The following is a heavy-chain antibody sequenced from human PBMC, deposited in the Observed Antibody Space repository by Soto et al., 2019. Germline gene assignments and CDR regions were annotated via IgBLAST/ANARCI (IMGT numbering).Heavy chain of an antibody. CDR3: ARVVPGAEAWFGP. Sequence: ASVKVSCKTSGYTFSNYGITWVRQAPGQSLEWLGWISLYSDGTNYAQKFQGRVSMTTDTSTTTAYMELRSLRSDDTAVYYCARVVPGAEAWFGPWGQGTLVTVSS. CDR2: ISLYSDGT. J-gene: IGHJ5*02. V-gene: IGHV1-18*01. CDR1: GYTFSNYG. D-gene: IGHD2-2*01.